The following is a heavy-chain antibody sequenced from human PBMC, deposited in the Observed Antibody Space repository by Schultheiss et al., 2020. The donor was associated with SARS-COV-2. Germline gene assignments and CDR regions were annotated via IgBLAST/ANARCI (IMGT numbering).Heavy chain of an antibody. CDR2: ISGSGGST. Sequence: GGSLRLSCAASGFTFSSYAMSWVRQAPGKGLEWVSAISGSGGSTYYADSVKGRFTISRDNSKNTLYLQMNSLRAEDTAVYYCARRMSPLYYDILTGYMDVWGKGTTVTVSS. CDR3: ARRMSPLYYDILTGYMDV. V-gene: IGHV3-23*01. D-gene: IGHD3-9*01. CDR1: GFTFSSYA. J-gene: IGHJ6*03.